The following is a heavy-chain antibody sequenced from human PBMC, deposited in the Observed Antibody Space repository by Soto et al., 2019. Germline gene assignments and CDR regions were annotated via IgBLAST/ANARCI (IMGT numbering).Heavy chain of an antibody. CDR2: IYYSGST. V-gene: IGHV4-31*03. D-gene: IGHD2-2*03. Sequence: SXTLSLTCTVSGGSISSGGYYWIWIRQHPGKGLEWIGYIYYSGSTYYNPSLKSRVTISVDTSKNQFSLKLSSVTAADTAVYYCARDSLDANWFDYWGQGTLVTVSS. CDR1: GGSISSGGYY. CDR3: ARDSLDANWFDY. J-gene: IGHJ5*01.